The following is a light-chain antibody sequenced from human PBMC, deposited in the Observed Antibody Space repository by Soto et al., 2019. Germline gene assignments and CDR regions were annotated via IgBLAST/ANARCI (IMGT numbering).Light chain of an antibody. J-gene: IGKJ5*01. CDR3: QQYAQLLNT. V-gene: IGKV3-15*01. CDR2: GAF. CDR1: QSGGTN. Sequence: EKRMTHSAATLTVTQEARAPHSCTASQSGGTNLAWYQQKPGQAPSLLIHGAFTSASGIPARLSGSGFGTEFTLNICFLQSEDFTVFCCQQYAQLLNTFGQGSRLE.